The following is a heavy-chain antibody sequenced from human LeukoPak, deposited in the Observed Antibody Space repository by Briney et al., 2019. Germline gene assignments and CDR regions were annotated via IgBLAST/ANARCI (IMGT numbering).Heavy chain of an antibody. CDR3: VRDRHIGYPSDSSGSSVGDH. D-gene: IGHD3-22*01. V-gene: IGHV3-30-3*01. Sequence: GGSLRLSCAASGFTFISHAMHWVRQAPGQGLQWLAFVSYDGTSQYYTDSVKGRFTVSRDNSKNPMYLQIRDLREEDTAVYYCVRDRHIGYPSDSSGSSVGDHWGQGTLVSVSS. CDR2: VSYDGTSQ. J-gene: IGHJ5*02. CDR1: GFTFISHA.